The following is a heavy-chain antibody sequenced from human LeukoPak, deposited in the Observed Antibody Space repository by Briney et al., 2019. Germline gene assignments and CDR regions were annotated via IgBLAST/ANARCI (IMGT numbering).Heavy chain of an antibody. Sequence: GGSLRLSCAASGFTFSSYEMNWVRQAPGKGLEWVSYISSSGSTIYYADSVKGRFTISRDNAKNSLYLQMNSLRAEDTAVYYCARDRWLQGKRIFDYWGQGTLVTVSS. CDR1: GFTFSSYE. D-gene: IGHD5-24*01. CDR3: ARDRWLQGKRIFDY. J-gene: IGHJ4*02. CDR2: ISSSGSTI. V-gene: IGHV3-48*03.